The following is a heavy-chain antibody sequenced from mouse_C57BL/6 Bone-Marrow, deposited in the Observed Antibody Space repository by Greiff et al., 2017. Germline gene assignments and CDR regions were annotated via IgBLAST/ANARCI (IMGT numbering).Heavy chain of an antibody. J-gene: IGHJ3*01. CDR3: ARGGIIYSWFAY. CDR2: LYPRDGST. Sequence: QVQLQQSDAELVKPGASVKISCKVSGYTFTDHTIHWMKQRPEQGLAWIVYLYPRDGSTKYNEKFKGKATLTADKSSSTAYMQLNSLTSEDSAVYFCARGGIIYSWFAYWGQGTLVTVSA. CDR1: GYTFTDHT. V-gene: IGHV1-78*01. D-gene: IGHD1-1*01.